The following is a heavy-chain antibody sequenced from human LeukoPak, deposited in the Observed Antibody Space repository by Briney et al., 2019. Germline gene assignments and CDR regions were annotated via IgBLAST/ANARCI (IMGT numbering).Heavy chain of an antibody. V-gene: IGHV3-30*04. CDR2: ISPDGTKT. J-gene: IGHJ4*02. CDR1: GFTFSSTG. Sequence: GSLTLSCVASGFTFSSTGLHWVRQAPGKGLEWVAMISPDGTKTFYTDSMEGRLTISRDNSNNTLYLQMNSLRVEDTALYYCATEGEESTNFDYWGQGTLAILSS. CDR3: ATEGEESTNFDY.